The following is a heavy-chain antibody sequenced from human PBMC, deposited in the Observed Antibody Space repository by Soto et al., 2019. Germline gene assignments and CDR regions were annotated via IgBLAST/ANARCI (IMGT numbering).Heavy chain of an antibody. Sequence: GGSLRLSCAASGFTFSSYAMSWVRQAPGKGLEWVSAISGSGGSTYYADSVKGRFTISRDNSKNTLYLQMNSLRAEDTAVYYCAKDLRVKALTGYYMEDGGYYFDYWGQGTLVTVSS. V-gene: IGHV3-23*01. CDR2: ISGSGGST. CDR1: GFTFSSYA. D-gene: IGHD3-9*01. CDR3: AKDLRVKALTGYYMEDGGYYFDY. J-gene: IGHJ4*02.